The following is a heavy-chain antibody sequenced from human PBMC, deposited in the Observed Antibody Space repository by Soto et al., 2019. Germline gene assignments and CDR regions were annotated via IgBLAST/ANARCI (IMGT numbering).Heavy chain of an antibody. CDR3: ASRPTYSLSWTPFDY. D-gene: IGHD6-13*01. Sequence: GSLRLSCAASGFTFTNYAMSWVRQAPGKGLEWVSAISGSGGSTYYADSVKGRFTISRDNSKNTLYLQMNSLRAEDTAVYYCASRPTYSLSWTPFDYWGQGTLVTVSS. CDR2: ISGSGGST. J-gene: IGHJ4*02. CDR1: GFTFTNYA. V-gene: IGHV3-23*01.